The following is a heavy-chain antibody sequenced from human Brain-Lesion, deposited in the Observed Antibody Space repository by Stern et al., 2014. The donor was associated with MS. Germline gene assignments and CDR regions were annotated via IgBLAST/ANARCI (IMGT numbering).Heavy chain of an antibody. CDR2: FDPEDGET. CDR1: GYTLTELS. Sequence: VQLVESGAEVKKPWASVKVSCKVSGYTLTELSMHWVRQAPRQGLEWMGGFDPEDGETIYAQKFQGRVTMTEDTSTDTAYMELSSLRSEDTAVYYCATLSPGAGGNYYRHFDYWGQGTLVTVSS. J-gene: IGHJ4*02. V-gene: IGHV1-24*01. D-gene: IGHD1-26*01. CDR3: ATLSPGAGGNYYRHFDY.